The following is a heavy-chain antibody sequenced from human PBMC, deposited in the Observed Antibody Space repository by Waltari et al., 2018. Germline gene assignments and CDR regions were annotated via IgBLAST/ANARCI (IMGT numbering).Heavy chain of an antibody. CDR2: ISYDGTNK. V-gene: IGHV3-30*03. J-gene: IGHJ4*02. Sequence: QVQLVESGGGVVQPGRSLRLSCAASGFTFSSYGIHWVRQVPGKGWEWVAVISYDGTNKDYADSVKGRVTISRDNSKNTLYLQMNSLRPEDTAVYYCARPHSYYNFWSAYNYWGQGTLVTVSS. CDR1: GFTFSSYG. CDR3: ARPHSYYNFWSAYNY. D-gene: IGHD3-3*01.